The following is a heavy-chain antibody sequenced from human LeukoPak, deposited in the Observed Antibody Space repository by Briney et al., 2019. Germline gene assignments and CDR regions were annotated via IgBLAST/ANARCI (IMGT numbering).Heavy chain of an antibody. CDR2: IYPGDSDT. CDR1: GCGFTSYW. V-gene: IGHV5-51*01. D-gene: IGHD6-19*01. J-gene: IGHJ3*02. Sequence: GESLKISCKGSGCGFTSYWIGWVRQMPGKGLEWMGIIYPGDSDTRYSPSFQGQVTISADKSISTAYLQWSSLKASDTAMYYCARHRGWYSSDDAFDIWGQGTMVTVSS. CDR3: ARHRGWYSSDDAFDI.